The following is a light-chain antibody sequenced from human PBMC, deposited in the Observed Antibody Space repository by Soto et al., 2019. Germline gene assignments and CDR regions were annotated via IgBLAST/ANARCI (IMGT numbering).Light chain of an antibody. CDR3: QQYESYSPLT. J-gene: IGKJ4*01. V-gene: IGKV1-5*01. CDR2: DAY. CDR1: QSIRSW. Sequence: DLQMTQSPSIQSASVGDRVTITCRTSQSIRSWLAWYQQKPGKAPKLLIYDAYSLERGVPSRFSGRRSGTEFTLTIAGLQPEDFATYYCQQYESYSPLTFGGGTKVDIK.